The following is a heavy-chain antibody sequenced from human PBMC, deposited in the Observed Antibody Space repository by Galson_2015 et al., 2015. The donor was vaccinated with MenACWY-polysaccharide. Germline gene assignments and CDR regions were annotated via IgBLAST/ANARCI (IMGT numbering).Heavy chain of an antibody. CDR3: TKAGAAAVGSFDH. Sequence: SLRLSCAASGFSFSTYWMHWVRHAPGKGLVWVSRINADGSATDYADSVRGRFTISRDNAKNTLYLEMNSLRAEDTAVYYCTKAGAAAVGSFDHWGQGTLVTVSS. D-gene: IGHD6-13*01. V-gene: IGHV3-74*01. J-gene: IGHJ4*02. CDR2: INADGSAT. CDR1: GFSFSTYW.